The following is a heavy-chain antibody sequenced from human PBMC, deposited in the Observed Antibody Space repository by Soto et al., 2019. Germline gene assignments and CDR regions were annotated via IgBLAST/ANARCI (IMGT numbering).Heavy chain of an antibody. D-gene: IGHD2-2*01. V-gene: IGHV1-8*01. J-gene: IGHJ5*02. CDR3: ASDMSTT. CDR1: GYTFTSHD. Sequence: QVQLVQSGAEVKKPGASVKVSCKASGYTFTSHDINWMRQTTGQGLEWMGWMNPNSGHTNYAQKFQGRVTMTRYTSINTAYMELTNLRSEDTAIYYCASDMSTTWGQGTLVTVSS. CDR2: MNPNSGHT.